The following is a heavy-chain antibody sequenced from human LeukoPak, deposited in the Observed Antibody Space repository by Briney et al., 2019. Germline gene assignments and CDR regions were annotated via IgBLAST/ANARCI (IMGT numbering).Heavy chain of an antibody. CDR3: ARDRGYGYLFDY. CDR2: INSDGSST. CDR1: GFTFSSYW. D-gene: IGHD5-18*01. Sequence: GGSLRLSCAASGFTFSSYWMHWVRQAPGKGLVWVSRINSDGSSTSYADSVKGRFTISRDNARNTLYLQMNSLRAEDTAVYYCARDRGYGYLFDYWGQGTLVTVSS. V-gene: IGHV3-74*01. J-gene: IGHJ4*02.